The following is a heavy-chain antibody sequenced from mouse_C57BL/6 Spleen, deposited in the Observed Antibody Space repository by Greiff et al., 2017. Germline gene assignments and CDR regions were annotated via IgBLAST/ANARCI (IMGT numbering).Heavy chain of an antibody. CDR2: IDPSDSYT. Sequence: VKQRPGQGLEWIGEIDPSDSYTNYNQKFKGKSTLTVDKSSSTAYMQLSSLTSEDSAVYYCARGDYSNPWFAYWGQGTLVTVSA. CDR3: ARGDYSNPWFAY. J-gene: IGHJ3*01. D-gene: IGHD2-5*01. V-gene: IGHV1-69*01.